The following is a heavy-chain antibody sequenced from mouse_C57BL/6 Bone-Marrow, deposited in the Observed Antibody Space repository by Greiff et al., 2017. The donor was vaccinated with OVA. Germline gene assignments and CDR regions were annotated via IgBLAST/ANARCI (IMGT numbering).Heavy chain of an antibody. CDR1: GYTFTDYN. CDR2: INSNNGGT. Sequence: VQLQQSGPELAKPGASVKIPCKASGYTFTDYNMDWVKQSHGKSLEWIGDINSNNGGTIYNQKFKGKATLTVDKSSSTAYMEIRSLTSEDTAVYYCARGGYYDYDGGAWFAYWGQGTLVTVSA. D-gene: IGHD2-4*01. V-gene: IGHV1-18*01. CDR3: ARGGYYDYDGGAWFAY. J-gene: IGHJ3*01.